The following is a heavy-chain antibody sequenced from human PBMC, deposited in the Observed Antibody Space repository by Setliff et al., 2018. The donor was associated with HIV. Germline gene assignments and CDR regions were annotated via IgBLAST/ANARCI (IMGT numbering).Heavy chain of an antibody. Sequence: GESLKLSCAASGFTFSSYAMSWVRQAPGKGLEWVSAISDSGGSTYYADSVKGRFTISRDNSKNTLYLQMNSLRAEDTAVYYCAKGVPYYDSSNGHYFDYWGQGTLVTVSS. J-gene: IGHJ4*02. CDR2: ISDSGGST. CDR1: GFTFSSYA. D-gene: IGHD3-22*01. V-gene: IGHV3-23*01. CDR3: AKGVPYYDSSNGHYFDY.